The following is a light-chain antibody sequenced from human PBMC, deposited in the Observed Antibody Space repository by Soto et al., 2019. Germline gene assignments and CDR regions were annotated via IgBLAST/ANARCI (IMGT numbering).Light chain of an antibody. CDR2: GAS. V-gene: IGKV3-20*01. CDR1: QSVSSSY. J-gene: IGKJ1*01. Sequence: EIMLTQSPGTLSLSPGERATLSCRASQSVSSSYLAWYQQKPGQAPRLLIYGASNRATGTPDRFSGSGSGTDFTLTISRLEPEDFAVYYCQQYGSSPWTFGQGTKVDIK. CDR3: QQYGSSPWT.